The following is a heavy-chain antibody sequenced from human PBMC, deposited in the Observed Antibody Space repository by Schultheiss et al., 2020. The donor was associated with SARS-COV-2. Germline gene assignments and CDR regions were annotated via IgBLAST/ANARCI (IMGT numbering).Heavy chain of an antibody. D-gene: IGHD3-22*01. CDR2: IYWDDDK. CDR1: GFSLSTSGMC. CDR3: AHRPPFLYDSSGYYLKDAFDI. Sequence: SGPTLVKPTQTLTLTCTFSGFSLSTSGMCVSWIRQPPGKALEWLALIYWDDDKRYSPSLKSRLTITKDTSKNQVVLTMTNIDPVDTATYYCAHRPPFLYDSSGYYLKDAFDIWGQGTMVTVSS. V-gene: IGHV2-5*08. J-gene: IGHJ3*02.